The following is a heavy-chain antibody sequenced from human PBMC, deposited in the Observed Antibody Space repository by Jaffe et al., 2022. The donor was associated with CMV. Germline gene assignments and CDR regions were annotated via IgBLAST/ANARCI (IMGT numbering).Heavy chain of an antibody. CDR3: ARAAMTTVTRNNFDI. CDR1: GYTFTGYY. V-gene: IGHV1-2*04. J-gene: IGHJ3*02. CDR2: INPNSGGT. D-gene: IGHD4-17*01. Sequence: QVQLVQSGAEVKKPGASVKVSCKASGYTFTGYYMHWVRQAPGQGLEWMGWINPNSGGTNYAQKFQGWVTMTRDTSISTAYMELSRLRSDDTAVYYCARAAMTTVTRNNFDIWGQGTMVTVSS.